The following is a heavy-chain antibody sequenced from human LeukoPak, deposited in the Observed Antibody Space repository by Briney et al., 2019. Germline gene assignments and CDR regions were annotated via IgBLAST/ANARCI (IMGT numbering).Heavy chain of an antibody. V-gene: IGHV4-4*02. J-gene: IGHJ4*02. CDR2: IYHNGTP. CDR1: IGSINSGNW. CDR3: ARGTGFYDSSGYFDY. D-gene: IGHD3-22*01. Sequence: SETLSLTCAVSIGSINSGNWWSWVRQSPGKGLEWIGEIYHNGTPNYNPSLESRVTISVDKSKNQFSLKLSSVTAADTAVYYCARGTGFYDSSGYFDYWGQGTLVTVSS.